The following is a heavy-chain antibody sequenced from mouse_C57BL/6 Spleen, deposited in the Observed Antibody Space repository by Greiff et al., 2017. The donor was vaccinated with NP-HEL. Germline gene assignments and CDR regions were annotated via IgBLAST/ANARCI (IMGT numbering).Heavy chain of an antibody. V-gene: IGHV5-4*03. CDR3: ARGHWATVVAGGAMDY. CDR1: GFTFSSYA. Sequence: EVKLVESGGGLVKPGGSLKLSCAASGFTFSSYAMSWVRQTPEKRLEWVATISDGGSYTYYPDNVKGRFTISRDNAKNNLYLQMSHLKSEDTAMYYCARGHWATVVAGGAMDYWGQGTSVTVSS. CDR2: ISDGGSYT. D-gene: IGHD1-1*01. J-gene: IGHJ4*01.